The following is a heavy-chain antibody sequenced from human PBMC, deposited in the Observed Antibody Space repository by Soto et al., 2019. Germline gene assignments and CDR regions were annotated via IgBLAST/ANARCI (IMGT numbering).Heavy chain of an antibody. CDR3: AFHPYYYDSSGYYDDY. D-gene: IGHD3-22*01. Sequence: QVQLQESGPGLVKPSETLSLTCTVSGGSISSYYWSWIRQPPGKGLEWIGYIYYSGSTNYNPSLKSRVTISVDTSKNQFSLKLSSVTAADTAVYYCAFHPYYYDSSGYYDDYWGQGTLVTVSS. CDR2: IYYSGST. J-gene: IGHJ4*02. V-gene: IGHV4-59*01. CDR1: GGSISSYY.